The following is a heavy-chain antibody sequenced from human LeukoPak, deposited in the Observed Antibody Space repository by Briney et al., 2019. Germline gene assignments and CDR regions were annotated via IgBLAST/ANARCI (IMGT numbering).Heavy chain of an antibody. V-gene: IGHV3-30-3*01. J-gene: IGHJ4*02. CDR3: ARENTAMVSNFDY. Sequence: GGSLRLSCAASGFTFSSYAMHWVRQAPGKGLEWVAVISYDGSNKYYADSVKGRFTISRDNSKNTLYLQMNSLRAEDTAVYYCARENTAMVSNFDYWGQGTLVTVSS. D-gene: IGHD5-18*01. CDR2: ISYDGSNK. CDR1: GFTFSSYA.